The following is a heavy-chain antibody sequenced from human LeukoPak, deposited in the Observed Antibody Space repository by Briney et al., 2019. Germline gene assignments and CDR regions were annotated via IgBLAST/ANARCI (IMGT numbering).Heavy chain of an antibody. CDR2: ISYDGSNK. CDR1: GFTFSSYA. V-gene: IGHV3-30-3*01. D-gene: IGHD5-12*01. J-gene: IGHJ4*02. Sequence: QSGGSLRLSCAASGFTFSSYAMHWVRQAPGKGLEWVAVISYDGSNKYYADSVKGRFTISRDNSKNTLYLQMNSLRAEDTAVYYCARPTNVDIVYFDYWGQGTLVTVPS. CDR3: ARPTNVDIVYFDY.